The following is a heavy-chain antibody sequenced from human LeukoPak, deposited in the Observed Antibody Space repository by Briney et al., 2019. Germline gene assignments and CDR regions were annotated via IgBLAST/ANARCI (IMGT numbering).Heavy chain of an antibody. V-gene: IGHV4-61*02. Sequence: SETLSLTCTVSGGSISSGSYYWSWLRQPGGRGLEWIGRIYGSGKTNYNPSLKSRLTISVDASKNQFSLKLSAVTAADTAVYYCARDRDYGRDYYYMDVWGKGTTVSVSS. J-gene: IGHJ6*03. CDR1: GGSISSGSYY. CDR3: ARDRDYGRDYYYMDV. D-gene: IGHD4/OR15-4a*01. CDR2: IYGSGKT.